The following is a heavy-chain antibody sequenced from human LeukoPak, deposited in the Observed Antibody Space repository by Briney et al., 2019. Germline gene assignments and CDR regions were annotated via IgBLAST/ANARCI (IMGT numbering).Heavy chain of an antibody. CDR3: GRERNFYYMDV. V-gene: IGHV3-74*01. Sequence: GGSLRLSCVASGFTFGTYWMHWVRQGPEKGLVWVAGITNDGTTGYADSVKGRFTISRNSAKSTVYLQMNSLSSEDTAVYYCGRERNFYYMDVWGKGTTVTVSS. J-gene: IGHJ6*03. CDR2: ITNDGTT. CDR1: GFTFGTYW.